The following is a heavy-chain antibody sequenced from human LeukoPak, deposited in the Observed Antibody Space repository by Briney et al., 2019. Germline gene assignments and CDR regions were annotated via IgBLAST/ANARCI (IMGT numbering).Heavy chain of an antibody. CDR2: ISSGSSFI. CDR1: GFTFSSYS. D-gene: IGHD5-12*01. Sequence: GGSLRLSCAASGFTFSSYSMNWVRQAPGRGLEWVSSISSGSSFIYYADSVRGRFTTSRDNAKNSLYLQMNSLRAEDTAVYYCVRGPATDPFDYWGQGTLVTVSS. J-gene: IGHJ4*02. CDR3: VRGPATDPFDY. V-gene: IGHV3-21*01.